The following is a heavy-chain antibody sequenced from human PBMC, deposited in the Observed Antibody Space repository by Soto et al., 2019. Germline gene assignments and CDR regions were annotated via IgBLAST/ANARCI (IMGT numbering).Heavy chain of an antibody. CDR1: GFIFSSYA. CDR2: ITSNGGST. V-gene: IGHV3-64D*06. J-gene: IGHJ4*02. D-gene: IGHD5-18*01. CDR3: VKDVYSYGYSDY. Sequence: GSLRLSCSASGFIFSSYAMNWVRQAPGKGLEYVSEITSNGGSTYYADSVKGRFTISRDNSKNTLYLQMSSLRAEDTAVYYCVKDVYSYGYSDYWGQGTLVTVSS.